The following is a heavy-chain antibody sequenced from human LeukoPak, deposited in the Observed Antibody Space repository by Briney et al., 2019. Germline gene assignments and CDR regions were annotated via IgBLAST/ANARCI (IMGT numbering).Heavy chain of an antibody. CDR1: GYSISSGYY. CDR2: ISHSGST. J-gene: IGHJ4*02. D-gene: IGHD6-19*01. Sequence: SETLSLTCTVSGYSISSGYYWGWIRQPPGKGLKWIGSISHSGSTYYNPSLKSRVTISVDTSKNQFSLKLSSVTAADTAVYYCARDYQQWLVPINDYWGQGTLVTVSS. CDR3: ARDYQQWLVPINDY. V-gene: IGHV4-38-2*02.